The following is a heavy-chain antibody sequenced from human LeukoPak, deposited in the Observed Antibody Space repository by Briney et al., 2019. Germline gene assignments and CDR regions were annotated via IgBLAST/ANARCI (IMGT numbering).Heavy chain of an antibody. J-gene: IGHJ4*02. V-gene: IGHV3-23*01. Sequence: PGGSLRLSCAASGFTFRNYPMTWVRQTPGKGLEWVSTASASGGTSYADSVKGRFIISRDNSNKTVHLQLTSLRVDDTAVYYCTKNRGAVAATSDYWGQGTLVTVFS. CDR2: ASASGGT. D-gene: IGHD6-19*01. CDR3: TKNRGAVAATSDY. CDR1: GFTFRNYP.